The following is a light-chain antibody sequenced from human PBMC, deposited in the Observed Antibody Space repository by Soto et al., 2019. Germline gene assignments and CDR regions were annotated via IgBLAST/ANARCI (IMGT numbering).Light chain of an antibody. Sequence: DIQMTQSPSTLSASVGDRVTITCRASQSISTRLAWYQQKPGKAPKLLIYDASSLEGGVPSRFSGSASGTEFTLTISSLQPDDFATYYCQQYNSYSTFGQGTKVDIK. V-gene: IGKV1-5*01. CDR2: DAS. CDR1: QSISTR. J-gene: IGKJ1*01. CDR3: QQYNSYST.